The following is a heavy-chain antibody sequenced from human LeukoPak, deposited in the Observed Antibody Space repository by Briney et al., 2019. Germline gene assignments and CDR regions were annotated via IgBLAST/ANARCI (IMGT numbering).Heavy chain of an antibody. V-gene: IGHV1-18*04. D-gene: IGHD3-3*01. CDR1: GYTFTNYG. CDR3: ARVDALAGTATIFGVAYTNYGMDV. CDR2: ISAYNGHT. J-gene: IGHJ6*02. Sequence: AASVKVSCKASGYTFTNYGISWVRQAPGQGLEWMGWISAYNGHTNYAQKLQGRVTMTTDTSTSTAYMELRSLRSDDTAVYCCARVDALAGTATIFGVAYTNYGMDVWGQGTTVTVSS.